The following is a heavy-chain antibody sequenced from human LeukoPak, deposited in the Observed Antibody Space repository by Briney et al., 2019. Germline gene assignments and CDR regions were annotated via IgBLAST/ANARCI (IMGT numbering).Heavy chain of an antibody. CDR1: GYTFTGYY. CDR3: ARDTNYDILTGYPTGYWFDP. CDR2: INPNSGGT. V-gene: IGHV1-2*02. D-gene: IGHD3-9*01. Sequence: ASVKVSCKASGYTFTGYYMHWVRQAPGQGLEWMGWINPNSGGTNYAQKFQGRVTMTRDTSISTAYMELSRLRSDDTAVYYCARDTNYDILTGYPTGYWFDPWGQGTLVTVSS. J-gene: IGHJ5*02.